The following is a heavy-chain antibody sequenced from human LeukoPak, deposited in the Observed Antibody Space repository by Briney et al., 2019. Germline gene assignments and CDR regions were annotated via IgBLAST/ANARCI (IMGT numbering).Heavy chain of an antibody. J-gene: IGHJ6*02. CDR3: ARDLHRTMPIAAAKKGHYYGMDV. Sequence: VASVKVSCKASGGTFSSYAISWVRQAPGQGLEWMGGIIPIFGTANYAQKFQGRVTITADESTSTAYMELSSLRSEDTAVYYCARDLHRTMPIAAAKKGHYYGMDVWGQGTTVTVSS. CDR2: IIPIFGTA. CDR1: GGTFSSYA. D-gene: IGHD6-13*01. V-gene: IGHV1-69*13.